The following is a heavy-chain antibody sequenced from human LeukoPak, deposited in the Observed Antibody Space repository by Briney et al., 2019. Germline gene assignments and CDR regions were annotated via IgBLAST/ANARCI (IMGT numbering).Heavy chain of an antibody. V-gene: IGHV4-59*01. Sequence: PSETLSLTCTVSGGSISDYYWSWVRQPPGKGLEWIGYIFYNGNTNYNPSLKSRVTISVDTSKNQFSLKLSSVTAADTAVYYCARGPLIAAAGTWWGQGTLVTVSS. D-gene: IGHD6-13*01. J-gene: IGHJ4*02. CDR3: ARGPLIAAAGTW. CDR1: GGSISDYY. CDR2: IFYNGNT.